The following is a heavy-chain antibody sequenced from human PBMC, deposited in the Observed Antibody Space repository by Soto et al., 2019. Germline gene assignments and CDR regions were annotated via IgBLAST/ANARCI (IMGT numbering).Heavy chain of an antibody. V-gene: IGHV2-5*02. D-gene: IGHD4-4*01. J-gene: IGHJ4*02. CDR1: GFSLGTTGVG. CDR3: AHGFYTYTGYFDY. Sequence: QITLKESGPSLVKPTQTLTLTCTFSGFSLGTTGVGVGWIRQPPGKDLEWLAVIYWDDDKRYSPSVMTRLTIIKDTSKNQVVLIMTNMEPMDTATYSWAHGFYTYTGYFDYWGQGILVTVSS. CDR2: IYWDDDK.